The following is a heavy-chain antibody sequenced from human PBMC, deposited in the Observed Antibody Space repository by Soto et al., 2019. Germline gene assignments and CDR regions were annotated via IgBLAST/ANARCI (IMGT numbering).Heavy chain of an antibody. CDR2: ISSSSSYI. V-gene: IGHV3-21*01. Sequence: GGSLRLSCAASGFTFSSYSMNWVRQAPGKGLEWVSSISSSSSYIYYADSVKGRFTISRDNAKNSPYLQMNSLRAEDTAVYYCARDLYSSSPLPDYWGQGTLVTVSS. J-gene: IGHJ4*02. CDR1: GFTFSSYS. D-gene: IGHD6-6*01. CDR3: ARDLYSSSPLPDY.